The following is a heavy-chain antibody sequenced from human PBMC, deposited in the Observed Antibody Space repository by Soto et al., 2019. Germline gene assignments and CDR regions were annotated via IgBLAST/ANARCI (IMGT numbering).Heavy chain of an antibody. Sequence: SETLSLTCTVSGGSISSGDYYWSWIRQPPGKGLEWIGYIYYSGSTYYNPSLKSRVTISVDTSKNQFSLKLSSVTAADTAVYYCARDIRRPAITIFGVVIMSDWFDPRGQGTLVT. CDR2: IYYSGST. D-gene: IGHD3-3*01. V-gene: IGHV4-30-4*01. CDR3: ARDIRRPAITIFGVVIMSDWFDP. CDR1: GGSISSGDYY. J-gene: IGHJ5*02.